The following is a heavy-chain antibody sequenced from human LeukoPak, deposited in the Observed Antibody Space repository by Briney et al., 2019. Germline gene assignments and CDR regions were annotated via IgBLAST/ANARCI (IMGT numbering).Heavy chain of an antibody. D-gene: IGHD3-10*01. CDR3: AKGHVLLWFGELFPPGHYGMDV. J-gene: IGHJ6*04. V-gene: IGHV4-34*01. CDR2: FNNSGST. CDR1: GGSFSGYY. Sequence: SETLSLTCAVYGGSFSGYYWSWIRQPPGKGLKWFGEFNNSGSTNYNPSLKSRVTISVDTSKNQFSLKLSSVTAADTAVYYCAKGHVLLWFGELFPPGHYGMDVWGKGTTVTVSS.